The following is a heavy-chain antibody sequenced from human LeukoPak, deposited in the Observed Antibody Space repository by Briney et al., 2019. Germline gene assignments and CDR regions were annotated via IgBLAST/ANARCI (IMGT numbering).Heavy chain of an antibody. J-gene: IGHJ4*02. CDR3: VRGLNYYDSRVDPFYFDY. Sequence: APVKASCKASGYAFTSYAMNWVRQAPGQGLEWMGWINTNTGNPTYAQGFTGRFVFSLDTSVSTAYLQISSLKAEDTAVYYCVRGLNYYDSRVDPFYFDYWGQGTLVTVSS. CDR2: INTNTGNP. D-gene: IGHD3-22*01. V-gene: IGHV7-4-1*02. CDR1: GYAFTSYA.